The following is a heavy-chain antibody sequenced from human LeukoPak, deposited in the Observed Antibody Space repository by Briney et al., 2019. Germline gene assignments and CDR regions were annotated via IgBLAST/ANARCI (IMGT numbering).Heavy chain of an antibody. CDR3: ASNYIGAFDI. D-gene: IGHD2-15*01. CDR2: IGSSGSHI. V-gene: IGHV3-21*01. Sequence: GESLRLSCAASGFTFSSYSMNWVRQAPGKGLEWVSSIGSSGSHIYYADSVTGRFTISSDNAKNSLYLQVNSLRAEDTAVYYCASNYIGAFDIWGQGTMVTVSS. J-gene: IGHJ3*02. CDR1: GFTFSSYS.